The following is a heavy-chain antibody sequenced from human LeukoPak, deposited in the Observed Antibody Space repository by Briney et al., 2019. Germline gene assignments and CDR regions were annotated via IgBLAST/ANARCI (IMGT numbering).Heavy chain of an antibody. D-gene: IGHD3-9*01. CDR1: GGSISSGGYY. V-gene: IGHV4-31*03. CDR2: IYYSGTT. CDR3: ARHTTGYYFDY. J-gene: IGHJ4*02. Sequence: SQTLSLTCTVSGGSISSGGYYWSWIRQHPGKGLEWIGNIYYSGTTYYKPSLKSRVTISVDTSKNQFSLKLSSVTAADTAVYYCARHTTGYYFDYWGQGTLVTVSS.